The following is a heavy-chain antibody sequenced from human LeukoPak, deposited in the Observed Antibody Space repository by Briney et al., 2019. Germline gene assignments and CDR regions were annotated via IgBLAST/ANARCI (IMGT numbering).Heavy chain of an antibody. CDR2: IYSSGST. CDR1: GGSISSYY. Sequence: PSETLSLTCTVSGGSISSYYWSWLRQPPGKGLEWIGNIYSSGSTYYNASLQSRVTISVDTSKNQFSLKLSSVTAADTAVYYCARDSIRGALVVASNWGQGTLVTVSS. CDR3: ARDSIRGALVVASN. V-gene: IGHV4-59*12. D-gene: IGHD2-2*01. J-gene: IGHJ4*02.